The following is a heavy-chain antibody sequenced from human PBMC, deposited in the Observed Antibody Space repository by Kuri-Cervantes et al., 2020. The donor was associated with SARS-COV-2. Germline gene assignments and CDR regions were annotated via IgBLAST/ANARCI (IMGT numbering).Heavy chain of an antibody. CDR1: GYTFTGYY. Sequence: ASVKVSCKASGYTFTGYYMHWVRQAPGQGLEWMGWINPNSGGTNYAQKFQGWVTMTRDTSISTVYMELSRLRSDDTAVYYCARLGAAYVDTLVVMRAVHYFDSWGQGTLVTVSS. V-gene: IGHV1-2*04. CDR2: INPNSGGT. D-gene: IGHD5-18*01. J-gene: IGHJ4*02. CDR3: ARLGAAYVDTLVVMRAVHYFDS.